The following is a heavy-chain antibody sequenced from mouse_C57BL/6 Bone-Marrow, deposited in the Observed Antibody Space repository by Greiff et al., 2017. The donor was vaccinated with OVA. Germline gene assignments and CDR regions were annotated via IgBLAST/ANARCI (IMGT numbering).Heavy chain of an antibody. Sequence: VQLQQSGAELVRPGSSVKMSCKTSGYTFTSYGINWVKQRPGQGLEWIGYIYIGHGYTEYNEKFKGKATLTSDPSSRTAYMQRSSLTSEDSAIYFGAPLCGRYAMDYWGQGTSGTVSS. J-gene: IGHJ4*01. CDR1: GYTFTSYG. V-gene: IGHV1-58*01. D-gene: IGHD2-3*01. CDR2: IYIGHGYT. CDR3: APLCGRYAMDY.